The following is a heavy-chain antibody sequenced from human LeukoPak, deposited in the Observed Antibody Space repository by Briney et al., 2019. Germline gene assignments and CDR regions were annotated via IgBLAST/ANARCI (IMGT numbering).Heavy chain of an antibody. CDR1: GFTFSSYA. D-gene: IGHD1-26*01. J-gene: IGHJ4*02. Sequence: GGSLRLSCAASGFTFSSYAMHWVRQAPGKGLEWVAVISYDGSNKYYADSVKGRFTISRDNSKNTLYLQMNSLRAEDTAVYYWHLGATNGFDYWGQGTLVTVSS. CDR2: ISYDGSNK. CDR3: HLGATNGFDY. V-gene: IGHV3-30-3*01.